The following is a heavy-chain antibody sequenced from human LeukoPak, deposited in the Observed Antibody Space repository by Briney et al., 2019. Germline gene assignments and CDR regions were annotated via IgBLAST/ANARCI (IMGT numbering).Heavy chain of an antibody. V-gene: IGHV4-34*01. CDR3: ARGRDRYPFVY. Sequence: SETLSLTCAVYGGSFSGYYWSWIRQPPGKGLEWIGEINHSGSTNYNPSLKSRVTISVDTSKNQFSLKLSYVTAADTAVYYSARGRDRYPFVYWGQGTLVTVSS. D-gene: IGHD2-2*02. J-gene: IGHJ4*02. CDR1: GGSFSGYY. CDR2: INHSGST.